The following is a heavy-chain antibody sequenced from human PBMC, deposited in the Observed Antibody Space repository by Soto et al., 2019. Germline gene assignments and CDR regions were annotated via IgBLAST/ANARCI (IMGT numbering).Heavy chain of an antibody. Sequence: GGFLRVSCAASGFTFRSLAMRWISQAPGKGLEWVSGISGSSGSTYYADSVKGRFTISRDNSKNTLYLQMNSLRAEDTAVYYCAKDLRRPWFDPWGQGTLVTVSS. J-gene: IGHJ5*02. D-gene: IGHD3-10*01. CDR3: AKDLRRPWFDP. CDR2: ISGSSGST. CDR1: GFTFRSLA. V-gene: IGHV3-23*01.